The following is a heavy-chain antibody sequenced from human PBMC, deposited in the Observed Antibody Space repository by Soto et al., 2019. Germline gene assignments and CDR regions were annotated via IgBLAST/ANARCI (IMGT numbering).Heavy chain of an antibody. J-gene: IGHJ6*02. CDR3: AREVNPFHYGMDV. CDR1: GFTFSSYW. Sequence: HPGGSLRLSCAASGFTFSSYWMSWVRQAPGKGLEWAANVNQDGSEKYYVDSVKGRFTISRDNDKNSLYLQMNSLGAEDTALYYCAREVNPFHYGMDVWGQGTTVTVSS. D-gene: IGHD2-21*01. CDR2: VNQDGSEK. V-gene: IGHV3-7*01.